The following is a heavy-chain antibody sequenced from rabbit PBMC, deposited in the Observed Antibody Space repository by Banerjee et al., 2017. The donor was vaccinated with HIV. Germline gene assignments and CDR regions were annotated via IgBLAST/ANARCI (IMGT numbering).Heavy chain of an antibody. V-gene: IGHV1S45*01. CDR1: GFDFNSYYM. J-gene: IGHJ4*01. CDR2: IHAARGRT. CDR3: ARDLAGVIGWNFDL. Sequence: QEQLKETGGGLVQPGGSLTLSCKTSGFDFNSYYMTWVRQAPGRGLEWIGTIHAARGRTYYPSWVNGRFTISRTSSTTVALQMTSLTAADTATYFCARDLAGVIGWNFDLWGPGTLVTVS. D-gene: IGHD4-1*01.